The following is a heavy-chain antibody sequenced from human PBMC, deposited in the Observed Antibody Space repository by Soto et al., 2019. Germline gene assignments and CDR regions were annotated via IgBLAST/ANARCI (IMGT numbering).Heavy chain of an antibody. D-gene: IGHD3-22*01. V-gene: IGHV3-23*01. CDR2: ISGSGGST. J-gene: IGHJ2*01. CDR1: GFTFSSYA. CDR3: AKALGDSSGYPNWYFDL. Sequence: EVQLLESGGGLVQPGGSLRLSCAASGFTFSSYAMSWVRQAPGKGLEWVSAISGSGGSTYYADSVKGRFTISRDNSKNTLYLQMNSLRAEDTAVYYCAKALGDSSGYPNWYFDLWGRGTLVTVSS.